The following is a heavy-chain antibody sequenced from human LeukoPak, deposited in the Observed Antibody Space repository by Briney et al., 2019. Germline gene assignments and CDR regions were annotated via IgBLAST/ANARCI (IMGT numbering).Heavy chain of an antibody. CDR2: IYSGGST. V-gene: IGHV3-66*02. Sequence: GGSLRLSCAASGFTVSSNYMSWVRQAPGKGLEWVSVIYSGGSTYYADSVKGRFTISRDNSKNTLYLQMNSLRAEDTAMYYCARRSGGSCLDYWGQGTLVTVSS. CDR1: GFTVSSNY. D-gene: IGHD6-13*01. J-gene: IGHJ4*02. CDR3: ARRSGGSCLDY.